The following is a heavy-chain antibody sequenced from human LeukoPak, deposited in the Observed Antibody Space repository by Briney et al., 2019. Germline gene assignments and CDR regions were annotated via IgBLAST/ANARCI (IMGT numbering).Heavy chain of an antibody. V-gene: IGHV3-30-3*01. Sequence: GGSLRLSCAASGFTFSSYAMHWVRQAPGKGLEWVTVISYDGSNKYYADSVKGRFTISRDNSKNTLYLQMNSLRAEDTAAYYCARASAPDYYDSSGYYSPGGYWGQGTLVTVSS. CDR1: GFTFSSYA. J-gene: IGHJ4*02. CDR2: ISYDGSNK. D-gene: IGHD3-22*01. CDR3: ARASAPDYYDSSGYYSPGGY.